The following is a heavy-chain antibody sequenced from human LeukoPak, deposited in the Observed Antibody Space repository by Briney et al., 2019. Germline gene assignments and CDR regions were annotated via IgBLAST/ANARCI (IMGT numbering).Heavy chain of an antibody. CDR2: ISGNGAKT. V-gene: IGHV3-23*01. CDR1: GFTFSSYG. J-gene: IGHJ3*02. CDR3: ARVLDAFDI. Sequence: GGSLTLSCEASGFTFSSYGTSWVRQAPGKGLEWVSTISGNGAKTYYADSVKGRFTISRDNSKNTLYLQMNSLRAEDTAVYYRARVLDAFDIWGQGTMVTVSS.